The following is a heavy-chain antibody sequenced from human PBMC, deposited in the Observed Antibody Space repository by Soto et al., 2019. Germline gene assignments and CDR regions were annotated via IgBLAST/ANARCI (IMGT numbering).Heavy chain of an antibody. V-gene: IGHV1-69*06. J-gene: IGHJ4*02. Sequence: QVQLVQSGAEEKKAGSSVKVSCKASGGTFITNTISWVRQVPGQGLEWMGGIIPIYGTTNYAQRFQDRLTITADKSTSTAYMELSSLRSEDTAVFYCARAAVTALTDWGQGTQVTVSS. CDR1: GGTFITNT. D-gene: IGHD2-21*02. CDR2: IIPIYGTT. CDR3: ARAAVTALTD.